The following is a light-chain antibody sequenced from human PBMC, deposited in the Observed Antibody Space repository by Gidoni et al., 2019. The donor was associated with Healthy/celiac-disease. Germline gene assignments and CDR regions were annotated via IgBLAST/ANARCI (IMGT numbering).Light chain of an antibody. Sequence: DIQMTQSPSSLSASVGDRVTITCQASQDISNYLNWYQQKPGKAPKLLIYDASNLETGVPSRFSGSGSGTDFTFTISSLQPEDIETYYCQQYDNRLTFGGGTKVEIK. CDR3: QQYDNRLT. CDR2: DAS. J-gene: IGKJ4*01. V-gene: IGKV1-33*01. CDR1: QDISNY.